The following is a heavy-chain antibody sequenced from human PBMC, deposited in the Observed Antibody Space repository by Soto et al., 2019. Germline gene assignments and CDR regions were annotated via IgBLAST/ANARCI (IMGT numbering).Heavy chain of an antibody. Sequence: QLHLVQSGAVVKKPGASVTVSCSASGYPVTAYYMHWVRQAPGRGLEWMGGINPATGAAKYTQTIQGRVTMTRDASTSRVFMGLSGPTSEDTAVFYCARGGGVGVAGSAAFDMWGQGTLVTVSS. V-gene: IGHV1-2*02. CDR3: ARGGGVGVAGSAAFDM. CDR2: INPATGAA. CDR1: GYPVTAYY. J-gene: IGHJ3*02. D-gene: IGHD3-3*01.